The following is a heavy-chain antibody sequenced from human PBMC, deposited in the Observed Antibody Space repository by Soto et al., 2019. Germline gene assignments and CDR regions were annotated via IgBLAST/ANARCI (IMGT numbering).Heavy chain of an antibody. D-gene: IGHD1-20*01. CDR3: ARSSNAIIGTMYFDH. Sequence: QVQLQESGPGLVKPSGTLSLTCAVSSGSISSSNWWSWVRQPPGKGLEWIGEIFHSGSPNYNLSLKSRVTISLDKSNNEVSLKLSSVTAADTAIYYCARSSNAIIGTMYFDHWGHGILVTVSS. CDR1: SGSISSSNW. V-gene: IGHV4-4*02. CDR2: IFHSGSP. J-gene: IGHJ4*01.